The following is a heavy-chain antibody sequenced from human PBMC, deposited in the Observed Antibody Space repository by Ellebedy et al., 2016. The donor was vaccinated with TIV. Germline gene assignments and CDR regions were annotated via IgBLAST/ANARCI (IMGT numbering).Heavy chain of an antibody. CDR3: ARGRGTTPFKY. Sequence: AASVKVTCKASGYTFNTYSMHWVRQAPGQGLEWMGIINPSSTTYAQKFQGRVTMTRDTSTSTVHLEVRSLRSEDTAVYYCARGRGTTPFKYWGQGTLVTVSS. D-gene: IGHD3-16*01. V-gene: IGHV1-46*02. CDR2: INPSST. J-gene: IGHJ4*02. CDR1: GYTFNTYS.